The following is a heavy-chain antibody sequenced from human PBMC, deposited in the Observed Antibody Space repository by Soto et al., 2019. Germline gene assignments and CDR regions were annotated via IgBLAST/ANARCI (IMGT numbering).Heavy chain of an antibody. D-gene: IGHD5-12*01. CDR1: GFTFSSYA. J-gene: IGHJ4*02. V-gene: IGHV3-30-3*01. CDR3: ARDRSGYDSTNFDY. CDR2: ISYDGSNK. Sequence: PGGSLRLSCAASGFTFSSYAMHWVRQAPGKGLEWVAVISYDGSNKYYADSVKGRFTISRDNSKNTLYLQMNSLRAEDTAVYYCARDRSGYDSTNFDYWGQGTLVTVSS.